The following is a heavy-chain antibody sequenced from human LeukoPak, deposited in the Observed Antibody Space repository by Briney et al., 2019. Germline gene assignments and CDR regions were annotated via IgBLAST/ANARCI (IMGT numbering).Heavy chain of an antibody. D-gene: IGHD5-24*01. CDR1: GYTFTVYY. J-gene: IGHJ4*02. Sequence: ASVTVSCKASGYTFTVYYMHWVRQAPGQGLEWMGWINPNSGGTNYAQKFQGRVTMTRDTSISTAYMELSRLRSDDTAVYYCARSGDGYNYLDYWGQGTLVTVSS. V-gene: IGHV1-2*02. CDR3: ARSGDGYNYLDY. CDR2: INPNSGGT.